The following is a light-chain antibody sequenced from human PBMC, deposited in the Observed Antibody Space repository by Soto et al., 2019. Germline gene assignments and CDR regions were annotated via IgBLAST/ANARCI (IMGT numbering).Light chain of an antibody. CDR1: QSVDIY. V-gene: IGKV3-11*01. CDR3: QQRKYWPPLT. J-gene: IGKJ4*01. Sequence: EVVVTQSPVTLALSPGERATLSCRTSQSVDIYVAWDQQKPGQAPRLLIYDASNRAPGIPARFSGSGSGTDFTLTISSLEPADFAVYYCQQRKYWPPLTFGGGTKVEIK. CDR2: DAS.